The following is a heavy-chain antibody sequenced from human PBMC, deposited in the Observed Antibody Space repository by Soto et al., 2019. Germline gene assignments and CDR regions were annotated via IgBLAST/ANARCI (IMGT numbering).Heavy chain of an antibody. V-gene: IGHV4-34*01. CDR3: ARARRYYYDSSGYWFDY. CDR1: GGSFSGYY. J-gene: IGHJ4*02. D-gene: IGHD3-22*01. Sequence: PSETLSLTCAVYGGSFSGYYWSWIRQPPGKGLEWIGEINHSGSTNYNPSLKSRVTISVDTSKNQFSLKLSSVTAADTAVYYCARARRYYYDSSGYWFDYWGQGTLVTVSS. CDR2: INHSGST.